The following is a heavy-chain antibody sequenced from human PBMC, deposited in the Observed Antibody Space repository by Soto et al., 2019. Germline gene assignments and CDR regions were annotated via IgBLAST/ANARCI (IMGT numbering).Heavy chain of an antibody. V-gene: IGHV1-69*02. J-gene: IGHJ6*03. CDR3: ARVTGGIAVAGTDSNYYYYYMDV. Sequence: SVKVSCKASGGTFSSYTISWVRQAPGQGLEWMGRFIPILVIANYAQKFQGRVTITADKSTSTAYMELSSLRSEDTAVYYCARVTGGIAVAGTDSNYYYYYMDVWGKGTTVTVSS. D-gene: IGHD6-19*01. CDR1: GGTFSSYT. CDR2: FIPILVIA.